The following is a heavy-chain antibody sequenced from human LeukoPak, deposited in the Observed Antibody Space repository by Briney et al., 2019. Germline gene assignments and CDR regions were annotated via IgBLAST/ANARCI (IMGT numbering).Heavy chain of an antibody. V-gene: IGHV5-51*01. CDR3: ARLGWQKAAQFGAFDI. J-gene: IGHJ3*02. D-gene: IGHD6-6*01. CDR2: IYPGDSDT. Sequence: KVGESLKISCKGSGYSFTSYWIGWVRQMPGKGLEWMGIIYPGDSDTRYSPSFQGQVTISADKSISTAYLQWSSLKASDTAMYYCARLGWQKAAQFGAFDIWGQGTMVTVSS. CDR1: GYSFTSYW.